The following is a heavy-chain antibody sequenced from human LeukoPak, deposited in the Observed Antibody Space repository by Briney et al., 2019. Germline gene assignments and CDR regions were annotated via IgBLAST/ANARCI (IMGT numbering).Heavy chain of an antibody. J-gene: IGHJ4*02. D-gene: IGHD3-16*01. V-gene: IGHV3-15*01. CDR2: IKSETDGGTT. CDR1: GFTLSHVR. CDR3: TQGGTRVDS. Sequence: GGSLTIVCAASGFTLSHVRMNWVRQAPGKGLEWVGRIKSETDGGTTDYAAPVKGRFTISRDDSEKTLSLQMNSLKSEDTAVYYCTQGGTRVDSWGQGTLVTVSS.